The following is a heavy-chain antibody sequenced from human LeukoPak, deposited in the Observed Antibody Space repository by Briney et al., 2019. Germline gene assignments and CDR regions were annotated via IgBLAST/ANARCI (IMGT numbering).Heavy chain of an antibody. D-gene: IGHD3-9*01. CDR1: GGTFTSYD. J-gene: IGHJ3*02. CDR3: ARGFYDILTGYHDAFDI. CDR2: MNPNSGNT. Sequence: ASVKVSCKASGGTFTSYDINWVRQATGQGLEWMGWMNPNSGNTGYAQKFQGRVTMTRNTSISTAYMELSSLRSEDTAVYYCARGFYDILTGYHDAFDIWGQGTMVTVSS. V-gene: IGHV1-8*01.